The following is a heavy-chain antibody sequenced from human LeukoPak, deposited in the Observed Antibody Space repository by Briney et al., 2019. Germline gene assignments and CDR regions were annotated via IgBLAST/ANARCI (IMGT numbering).Heavy chain of an antibody. CDR1: GFTFSSYV. CDR2: ISGSGGNT. J-gene: IGHJ4*02. Sequence: PGGSLRLSCATSGFTFSSYVMSWVRQAPGKGLEWVSAISGSGGNTYYADSVKGRFTISRDNSKNTLFLQMNSLRAEDTAIYYCAKLGGYDFWSGYYIGMFLDYWGQGSLVTVSS. D-gene: IGHD3-3*01. CDR3: AKLGGYDFWSGYYIGMFLDY. V-gene: IGHV3-23*01.